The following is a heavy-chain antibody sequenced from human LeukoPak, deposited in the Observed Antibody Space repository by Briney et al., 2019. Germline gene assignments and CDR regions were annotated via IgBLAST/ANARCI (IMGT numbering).Heavy chain of an antibody. Sequence: ASVKVSCKASGYTFTSYGISWVRQAPGQGLEWMGWISAYNGNTNYAQKLQGRITMTTDTSTSTAYMELRSLRSDDTAVYYCARRWLQFPYFDYWGQGTLVTVSS. D-gene: IGHD5-12*01. J-gene: IGHJ4*02. V-gene: IGHV1-18*01. CDR3: ARRWLQFPYFDY. CDR1: GYTFTSYG. CDR2: ISAYNGNT.